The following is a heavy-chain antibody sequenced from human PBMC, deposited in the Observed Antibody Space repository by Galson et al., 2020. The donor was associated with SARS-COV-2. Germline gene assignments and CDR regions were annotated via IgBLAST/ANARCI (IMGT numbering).Heavy chain of an antibody. V-gene: IGHV6-1*01. Sequence: SQTLSLTCAISGDSVSSNSAAWNWIRQSPSRGLEWLGRTYYRFQWSTDYAVSVKSRITIHPDTSKNQFSLQLNSVTPEDTAIYYCAGSVAGAGSLHVWGQGTMVIVSS. D-gene: IGHD6-13*01. CDR2: TYYRFQWST. CDR3: AGSVAGAGSLHV. J-gene: IGHJ3*01. CDR1: GDSVSSNSAA.